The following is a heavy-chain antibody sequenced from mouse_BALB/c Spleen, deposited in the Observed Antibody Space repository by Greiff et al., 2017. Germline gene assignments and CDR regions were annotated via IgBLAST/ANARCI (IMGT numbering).Heavy chain of an antibody. Sequence: EVKVVESGGGLVKLGGSLKLSCAASGFTFSSYYMSWVRQTPEKRLELVAAINSNGGSTYYPDTVKGRFTISRDNAKNTLYLQMSSLKSEDTALYYCARQDYYGSSYHWYFDVWGAGTTVTVSS. J-gene: IGHJ1*01. CDR1: GFTFSSYY. V-gene: IGHV5-6-2*01. CDR3: ARQDYYGSSYHWYFDV. D-gene: IGHD1-1*01. CDR2: INSNGGST.